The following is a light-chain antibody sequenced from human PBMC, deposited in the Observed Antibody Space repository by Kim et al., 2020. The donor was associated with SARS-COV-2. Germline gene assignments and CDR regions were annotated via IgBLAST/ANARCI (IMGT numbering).Light chain of an antibody. CDR3: QQSYISPLT. CDR1: QSIRSY. J-gene: IGKJ4*01. Sequence: SASVRDRVTITCRASQSIRSYLNWYQQRPGKAPKLLIYAASSLQSGVPSRFSGSGSGTDFTLTISSLQPEDFATYYCQQSYISPLTFGGGTKVEI. CDR2: AAS. V-gene: IGKV1-39*01.